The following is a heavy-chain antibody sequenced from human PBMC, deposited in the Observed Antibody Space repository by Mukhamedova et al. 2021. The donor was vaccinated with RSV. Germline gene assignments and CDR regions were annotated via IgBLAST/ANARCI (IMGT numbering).Heavy chain of an antibody. CDR1: GFTFSSYA. CDR2: ISYDGSNK. D-gene: IGHD2-15*01. Sequence: GFTFSSYAMHCVRQAPGKGLEWVAVISYDGSNKYYADSVKGRFTISRDNSKNTLYLQMNSLRAEDTAVYYCARASGYCSGGSCYY. V-gene: IGHV3-30*04. J-gene: IGHJ6*01. CDR3: ARASGYCSGGSCYY.